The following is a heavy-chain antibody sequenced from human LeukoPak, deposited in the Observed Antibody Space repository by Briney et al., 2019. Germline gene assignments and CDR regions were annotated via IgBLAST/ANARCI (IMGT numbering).Heavy chain of an antibody. Sequence: SETLSLTCTVSGGSVTSGTYYWSWIRQPPGKGLEWIGYIYYSGSTNYNPSLKSRVTVSVDTSKDQCSLKLSSVTTADTAVYYCTRSTNLEAFDIWGQGTMVTVSS. J-gene: IGHJ3*02. CDR3: TRSTNLEAFDI. D-gene: IGHD2-8*01. CDR1: GGSVTSGTYY. V-gene: IGHV4-61*01. CDR2: IYYSGST.